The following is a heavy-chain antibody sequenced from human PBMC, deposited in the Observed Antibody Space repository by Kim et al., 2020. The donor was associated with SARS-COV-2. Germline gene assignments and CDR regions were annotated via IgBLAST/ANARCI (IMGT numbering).Heavy chain of an antibody. Sequence: GGSLRLSCAASGFTFSSYAMSWVRQAPGKGLEWVSAISGSGGSTYYADSVKGRFTISRDNSKNTLYLQMNSLRAEDTAVYYCAKCPFRVGTSRHNWFDPWGPGTLVTVSS. CDR1: GFTFSSYA. CDR2: ISGSGGST. J-gene: IGHJ5*02. CDR3: AKCPFRVGTSRHNWFDP. V-gene: IGHV3-23*01. D-gene: IGHD1-1*01.